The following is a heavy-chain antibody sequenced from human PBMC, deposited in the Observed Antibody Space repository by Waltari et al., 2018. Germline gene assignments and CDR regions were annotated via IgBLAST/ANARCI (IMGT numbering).Heavy chain of an antibody. CDR1: GYTFTGYY. Sequence: QVQLVQSGAEVKKPGASVKVSCKASGYTFTGYYMHWVRQAPGQGLEWMGWINPNSGGTNYAQKFQGRGTMTRNTSISTAYMELSSLRSEDTAVYYCARGWWLHTSNYYGMDVWGQGTTVTVSS. D-gene: IGHD2-15*01. CDR2: INPNSGGT. J-gene: IGHJ6*02. CDR3: ARGWWLHTSNYYGMDV. V-gene: IGHV1-2*02.